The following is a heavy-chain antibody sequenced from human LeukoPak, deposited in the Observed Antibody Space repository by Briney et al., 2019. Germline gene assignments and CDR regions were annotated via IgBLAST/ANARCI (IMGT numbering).Heavy chain of an antibody. D-gene: IGHD6-13*01. CDR2: ISGSGGST. Sequence: PGGSLRLSCAGSGFTFSNYSINWVRQAPGKGLEWVSAISGSGGSTYYADSVKGRFTISRDNSKNTLYLQMNSLRAEDTAVYYCANLRQLFPDYWGQGTLVTVSS. CDR1: GFTFSNYS. J-gene: IGHJ4*02. V-gene: IGHV3-23*01. CDR3: ANLRQLFPDY.